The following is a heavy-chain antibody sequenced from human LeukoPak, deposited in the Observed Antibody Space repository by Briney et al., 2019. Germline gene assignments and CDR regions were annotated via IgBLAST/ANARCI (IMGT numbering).Heavy chain of an antibody. V-gene: IGHV3-48*03. D-gene: IGHD1-26*01. CDR3: ARDMRGASGF. J-gene: IGHJ6*02. CDR2: ISGSGSTI. CDR1: GFTFSGYE. Sequence: GGSLRLSCAASGFTFSGYEMNWVRQAPGKGREWVSYISGSGSTIYYADSVKGRFTISRDNAKNSLYLQMNSLRAEDTAVYYCARDMRGASGFWGQGTTVTVSS.